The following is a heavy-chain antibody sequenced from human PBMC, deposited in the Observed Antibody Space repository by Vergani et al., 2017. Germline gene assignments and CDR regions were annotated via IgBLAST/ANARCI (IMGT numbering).Heavy chain of an antibody. J-gene: IGHJ6*02. D-gene: IGHD6-13*01. Sequence: EVQLVESGGGLVQPGGSLRLSCAASGFTFSSYSMNWVRQAPGKGLEWVSYISSSSSTIYYADSVKGRFTISRDNAKNSLYLQMNSLRAEDTAVYYCARERVAAAGIYYGMDVWGQGTTVTVSS. CDR3: ARERVAAAGIYYGMDV. CDR1: GFTFSSYS. V-gene: IGHV3-48*01. CDR2: ISSSSSTI.